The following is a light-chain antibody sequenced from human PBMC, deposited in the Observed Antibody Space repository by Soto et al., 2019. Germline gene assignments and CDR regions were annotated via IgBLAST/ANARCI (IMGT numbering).Light chain of an antibody. CDR3: QQRSNWPLT. J-gene: IGKJ4*01. Sequence: EIVLTQSPATLSLSPGERATLSCRASQSVTYYLAWYQQKPGQAPRLLIYDASNRATGIPARFRGSGSGTDFTLTISSLEPEDFAVYYCQQRSNWPLTFGGGTKVEIK. V-gene: IGKV3-11*01. CDR1: QSVTYY. CDR2: DAS.